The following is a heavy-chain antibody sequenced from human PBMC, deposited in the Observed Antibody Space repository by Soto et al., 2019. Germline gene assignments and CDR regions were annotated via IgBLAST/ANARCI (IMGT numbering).Heavy chain of an antibody. J-gene: IGHJ5*02. D-gene: IGHD1-1*01. CDR2: IYHSGST. CDR3: ARGQGPGTTGDWFDP. Sequence: SSETLSLTCAVSSGSISRSNWWSWVRQPPGKGLEWIGEIYHSGSTNYNPSLKSRVTISVDKSKNQFSLKLSSVTAADTAVYYCARGQGPGTTGDWFDPWGQGTLVTVSS. CDR1: SGSISRSNW. V-gene: IGHV4-4*02.